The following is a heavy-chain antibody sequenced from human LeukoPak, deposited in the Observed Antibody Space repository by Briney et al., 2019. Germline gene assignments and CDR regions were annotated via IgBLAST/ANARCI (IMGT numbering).Heavy chain of an antibody. CDR1: GYSISSGYY. D-gene: IGHD3-9*01. Sequence: SETLSLTCAVSGYSISSGYYWGWIRQPPGKGLEWIGSIYHSGSTYYNPSLKSRVTISVDTSKNQFSLKLSSVTAADTAVYYCARGGDILTGYSPYYYYMDVWGKGTTVTVSS. CDR2: IYHSGST. J-gene: IGHJ6*03. CDR3: ARGGDILTGYSPYYYYMDV. V-gene: IGHV4-38-2*01.